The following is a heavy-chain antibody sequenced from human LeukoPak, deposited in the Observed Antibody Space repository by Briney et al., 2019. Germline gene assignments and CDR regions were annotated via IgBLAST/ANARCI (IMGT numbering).Heavy chain of an antibody. V-gene: IGHV4-31*03. J-gene: IGHJ3*02. D-gene: IGHD2-2*01. CDR1: GGSISSGGYY. CDR3: ARPLGYCSSTSCYPYAFDI. Sequence: PSETLSLTCTVSGGSISSGGYYWSWIRQHPGKGLEWIGYIYYSGSTYYNPSLKSRVTISVDTSKNQFSLKLSSVTAADTAVYYCARPLGYCSSTSCYPYAFDIWGQGTMVTVSS. CDR2: IYYSGST.